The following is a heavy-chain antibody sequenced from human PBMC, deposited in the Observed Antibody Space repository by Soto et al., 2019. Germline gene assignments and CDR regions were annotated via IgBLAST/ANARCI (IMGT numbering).Heavy chain of an antibody. CDR3: ARDELGYCSGGSCYPPPDKDYYYYYYMDV. CDR1: GFTFSSYW. V-gene: IGHV3-7*01. D-gene: IGHD2-15*01. J-gene: IGHJ6*03. CDR2: IKQDGSEK. Sequence: EVQLVESGGGLVQPGGSLRLSCAASGFTFSSYWMSWVRQAPGKGLEWVANIKQDGSEKYYVDSVKGRFTISRDNAKNSLYLQMNSLRAEDTAVYYCARDELGYCSGGSCYPPPDKDYYYYYYMDVWGKGTTVTVSS.